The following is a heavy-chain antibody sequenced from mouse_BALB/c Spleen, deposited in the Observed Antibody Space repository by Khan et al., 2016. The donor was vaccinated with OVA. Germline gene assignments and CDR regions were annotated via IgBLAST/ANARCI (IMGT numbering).Heavy chain of an antibody. CDR2: INTYTGEP. J-gene: IGHJ4*01. D-gene: IGHD2-10*01. V-gene: IGHV9-3-1*01. CDR3: ARPPYFAYVLDN. Sequence: QIQLVQSGPEVKKPGETVKISCKASGHTFTKFGMNWVKQAPGKGLKWMGWINTYTGEPTYADDFNGRFAFSLETSASPSYFKINILKNENTATDVGARPPYFAYVLDNWGQGTSVTVSA. CDR1: GHTFTKFG.